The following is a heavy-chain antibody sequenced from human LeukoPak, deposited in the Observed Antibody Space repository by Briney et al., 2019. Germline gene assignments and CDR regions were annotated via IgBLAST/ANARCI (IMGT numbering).Heavy chain of an antibody. CDR3: ARGGSGNYWDFDY. CDR1: GFSIRSPYY. V-gene: IGHV4-38-2*01. J-gene: IGHJ4*02. D-gene: IGHD3-10*01. Sequence: SETLSLTCAVSGFSIRSPYYWGWIRQPPGKGLEWIGSAHHSGYTHYNPSLKSRVTTSIDTSNNQFSLKLKLNSVTAADTAVYYCARGGSGNYWDFDYWGQGTLVTVSS. CDR2: AHHSGYT.